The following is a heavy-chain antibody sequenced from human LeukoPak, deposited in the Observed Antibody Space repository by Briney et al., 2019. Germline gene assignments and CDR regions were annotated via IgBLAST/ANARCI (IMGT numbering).Heavy chain of an antibody. CDR3: ADGGYPITSGCSRD. CDR1: GFTFSSYW. J-gene: IGHJ4*02. D-gene: IGHD6-19*01. Sequence: GGSLRLSCAASGFTFSSYWMHWVRQAPGKGLVLVSSINSDGNNRIYAESVKGRFTSSRDNAKNTLYLQMNSLRAEDTAVYYCADGGYPITSGCSRDCGQGTLVTVSS. V-gene: IGHV3-74*01. CDR2: INSDGNNR.